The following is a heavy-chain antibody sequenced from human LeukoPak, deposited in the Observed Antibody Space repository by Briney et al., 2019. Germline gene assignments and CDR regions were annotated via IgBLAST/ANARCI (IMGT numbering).Heavy chain of an antibody. CDR1: GFTFSSYA. J-gene: IGHJ4*02. D-gene: IGHD3-22*01. CDR3: AKIATTMIVVVNNFDC. V-gene: IGHV3-23*01. CDR2: ISGSGGST. Sequence: GGSLRLSCAASGFTFSSYAMSWVRQAPGKGLEWVSAISGSGGSTYYADSVKGRFTISRDNSKNTLHLQMNSLRAEDTAVYYCAKIATTMIVVVNNFDCWGQGTLVTVSS.